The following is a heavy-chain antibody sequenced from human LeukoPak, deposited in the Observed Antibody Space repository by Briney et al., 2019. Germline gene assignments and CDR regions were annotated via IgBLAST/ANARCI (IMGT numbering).Heavy chain of an antibody. Sequence: SVKVSCKASGYTFTSYAISWVRQAPGQGLEWMGRIIPILGIANYAQKFQGRVTITADKSTSTAYMELSSLRSEDTAVYYCARDLTTYYYDGGRSWWFDPWGQGTLVTVSS. CDR3: ARDLTTYYYDGGRSWWFDP. CDR1: GYTFTSYA. V-gene: IGHV1-69*04. J-gene: IGHJ5*02. D-gene: IGHD3-22*01. CDR2: IIPILGIA.